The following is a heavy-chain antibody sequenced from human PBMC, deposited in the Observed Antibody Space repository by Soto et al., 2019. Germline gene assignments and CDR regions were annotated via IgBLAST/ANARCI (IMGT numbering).Heavy chain of an antibody. J-gene: IGHJ4*02. V-gene: IGHV3-30-3*01. CDR3: ARDRWSSSWYDEGYFDY. D-gene: IGHD6-13*01. CDR2: ISYDGSNK. CDR1: GFTFSSYA. Sequence: GGSLRLSCAASGFTFSSYAMHWVRQAPGKGLEWVAVISYDGSNKYYADSVKGRFTISRDNSKNTLYLQMNSLRAEDTAVYYCARDRWSSSWYDEGYFDYWGQGTLVTVSS.